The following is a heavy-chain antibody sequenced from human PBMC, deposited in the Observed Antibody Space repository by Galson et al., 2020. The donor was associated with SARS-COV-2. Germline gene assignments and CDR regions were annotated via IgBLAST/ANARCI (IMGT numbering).Heavy chain of an antibody. CDR3: ATWGVVVITYAFDI. CDR2: FDPQDGET. CDR1: GHTLTELS. D-gene: IGHD3-22*01. J-gene: IGHJ3*02. V-gene: IGHV1-24*01. Sequence: ASVKVSCKLSGHTLTELSMHWVRKAPGKGLEWLGSFDPQDGETHYAQKFQGRVTMTEDTSTETAYLELSSLRSDDTAVYYCATWGVVVITYAFDIWGQGTMVTVSS.